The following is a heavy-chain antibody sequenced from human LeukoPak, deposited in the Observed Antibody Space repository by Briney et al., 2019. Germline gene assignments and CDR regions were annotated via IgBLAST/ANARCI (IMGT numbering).Heavy chain of an antibody. Sequence: GGSLRLSCAASGFTFSTYWMHWVRQAPGKGLVWVSRINGDGSTTSYADSVKGRVTISRDNAKNTLYLQMSSLRAEDTAVYYCAKAAAAGARWFDPWGQGTLVTVSS. CDR2: INGDGSTT. J-gene: IGHJ5*02. CDR3: AKAAAAGARWFDP. V-gene: IGHV3-74*01. CDR1: GFTFSTYW. D-gene: IGHD6-13*01.